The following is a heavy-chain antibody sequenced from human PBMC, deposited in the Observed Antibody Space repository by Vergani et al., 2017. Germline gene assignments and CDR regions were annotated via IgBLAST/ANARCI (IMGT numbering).Heavy chain of an antibody. V-gene: IGHV3-9*02. CDR1: GFTSAGYA. Sequence: EVQLEESGGGLVLTGRSLRLSCVASGFTSAGYAMHWVRQAPGKGLEWVSGISWNSNSIGYADSVKGRFTISRDNAKNSLYVQMNSLRAEDTALYYCAKDLGTSSGGGWFDPWGQGTLVTVSS. CDR3: AKDLGTSSGGGWFDP. CDR2: ISWNSNSI. J-gene: IGHJ5*02. D-gene: IGHD6-6*01.